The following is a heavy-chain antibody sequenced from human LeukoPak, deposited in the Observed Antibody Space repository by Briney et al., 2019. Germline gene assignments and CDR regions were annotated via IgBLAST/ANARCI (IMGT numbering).Heavy chain of an antibody. J-gene: IGHJ4*02. CDR3: AKGLYYYFGSGSYTLDY. CDR2: IYSGGST. Sequence: GGSLRLSCAASGFTFSSYGMHWVRQAPGKGLEWVSVIYSGGSTYYADSVKGRFTISRDNSKNTLYLQMNSLRAEDTAEYYCAKGLYYYFGSGSYTLDYWGQGTLVTVSS. V-gene: IGHV3-NL1*01. CDR1: GFTFSSYG. D-gene: IGHD3-10*01.